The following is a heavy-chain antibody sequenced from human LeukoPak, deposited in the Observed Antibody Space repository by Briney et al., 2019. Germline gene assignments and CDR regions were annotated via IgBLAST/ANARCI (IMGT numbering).Heavy chain of an antibody. CDR2: INPSGGST. D-gene: IGHD6-13*01. J-gene: IGHJ5*02. CDR3: AREYSSSWYVKRNWFDP. Sequence: VASVTVSCTASGYTFTSYYMHWVRQAPGQGLEWMGIINPSGGSTSYAQKFQGRVTMTRDTSTSTVYMELSSLRSEDTAVYYCAREYSSSWYVKRNWFDPWGQGTLVTVSS. V-gene: IGHV1-46*01. CDR1: GYTFTSYY.